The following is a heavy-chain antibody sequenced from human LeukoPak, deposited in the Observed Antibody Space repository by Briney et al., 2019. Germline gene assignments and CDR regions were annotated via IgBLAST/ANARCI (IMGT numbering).Heavy chain of an antibody. V-gene: IGHV4-59*01. CDR1: GGSISTYY. D-gene: IGHD2-15*01. J-gene: IGHJ4*02. CDR3: ARDVGSPYCSGGSRPLGY. CDR2: MYHGGST. Sequence: SETLALTCTVSGGSISTYYWTWIRQPPGKGLEWIGYMYHGGSTNYNPSLKSRVTISGDTSKNQFSLKLSSVTAADTAVYYCARDVGSPYCSGGSRPLGYWGQGILVTVSS.